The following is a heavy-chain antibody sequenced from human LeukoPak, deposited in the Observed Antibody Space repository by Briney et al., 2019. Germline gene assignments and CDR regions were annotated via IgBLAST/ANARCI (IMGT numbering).Heavy chain of an antibody. V-gene: IGHV4-59*01. CDR3: ARRPALANRFDP. CDR2: IYYSGST. J-gene: IGHJ5*02. CDR1: GGSISSYY. D-gene: IGHD6-6*01. Sequence: PSETLSLTCTVSGGSISSYYWSWIRQPPGKGLEWIGYIYYSGSTTYNPSLKSRVTISVDTSKNQFSLNLSSVTAADTAVYYCARRPALANRFDPWGLGTLVTVSS.